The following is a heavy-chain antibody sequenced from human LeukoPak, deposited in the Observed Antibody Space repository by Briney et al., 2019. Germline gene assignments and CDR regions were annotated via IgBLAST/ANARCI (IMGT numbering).Heavy chain of an antibody. CDR1: GGTFSSYA. CDR3: ARVGELRGNYYYYGMDV. V-gene: IGHV1-69*04. CDR2: IIPILGIA. D-gene: IGHD1-26*01. Sequence: ASVRVSCKASGGTFSSYAISWVRQAPGQGLEWMGRIIPILGIANYAQKFQGRVTITADKSTSTAYMELSSLRSEDTAVYYCARVGELRGNYYYYGMDVWGQGTTVTVSS. J-gene: IGHJ6*02.